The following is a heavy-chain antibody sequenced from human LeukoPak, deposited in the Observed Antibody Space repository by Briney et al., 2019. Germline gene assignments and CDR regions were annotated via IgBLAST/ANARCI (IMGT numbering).Heavy chain of an antibody. V-gene: IGHV3-21*04. CDR1: GFTFSSYA. Sequence: GGSLRLSCAASGFTFSSYAMNWVRQAPGKGLEWVSGINSSGGGTYYADSVKGRFTISRDNAKKSLYLQMNSLRADDTALYFCARYSAGNLDAFDIWGRGTMVTVSS. CDR3: ARYSAGNLDAFDI. J-gene: IGHJ3*02. CDR2: INSSGGGT. D-gene: IGHD6-13*01.